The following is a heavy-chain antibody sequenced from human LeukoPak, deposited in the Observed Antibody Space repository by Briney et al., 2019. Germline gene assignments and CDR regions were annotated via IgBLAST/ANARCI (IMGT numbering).Heavy chain of an antibody. J-gene: IGHJ4*02. Sequence: ASVKVSCKTSGYTFTSYHMHWVRQAPGQRLEWVGIIKSTGDTTVYAQKFEGRVTVTRDTSTSTVYMELSSLSSEDTAVYHCVREDAHTYYFDFWGPGTLVTVSS. CDR2: IKSTGDTT. CDR1: GYTFTSYH. V-gene: IGHV1-46*01. D-gene: IGHD2-2*01. CDR3: VREDAHTYYFDF.